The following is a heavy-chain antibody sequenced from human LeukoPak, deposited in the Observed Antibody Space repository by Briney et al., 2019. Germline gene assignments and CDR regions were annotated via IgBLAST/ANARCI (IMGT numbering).Heavy chain of an antibody. V-gene: IGHV6-1*01. CDR2: TYYRSEWYS. J-gene: IGHJ4*02. CDR1: VDRVSSNSAA. Sequence: SQTLSLTCDISVDRVSSNSAAWNWIRQSPSRGLEWLGRTYYRSEWYSDYAVSVKGRIIINADTSKNQFSLQLKSVTPEDTAVYYCAREQDYFDYWGQGTLVTVSS. CDR3: AREQDYFDY.